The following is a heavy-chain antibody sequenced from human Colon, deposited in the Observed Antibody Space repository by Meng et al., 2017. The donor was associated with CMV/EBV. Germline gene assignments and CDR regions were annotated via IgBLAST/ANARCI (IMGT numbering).Heavy chain of an antibody. V-gene: IGHV3-74*01. Sequence: EVQLVGSGGGLVRPGGYLRLSCAASGFTFSSKWMHWVRQGPGKGLVWVSRINTDGSTTYYADSVKGRFTISRDNAKNTLYLQMNSLRAEDTAVYYCASRDYWGQGTLVTVSS. CDR2: INTDGSTT. CDR1: GFTFSSKW. CDR3: ASRDY. J-gene: IGHJ4*02.